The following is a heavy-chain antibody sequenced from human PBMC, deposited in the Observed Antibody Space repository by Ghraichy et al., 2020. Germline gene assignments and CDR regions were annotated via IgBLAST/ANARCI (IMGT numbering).Heavy chain of an antibody. CDR1: GFTFSTYW. V-gene: IGHV3-74*01. Sequence: GGSLRLSCAASGFTFSTYWMHWVRQAPGKGLVWVSRINSDGSNIGYADSVKGRFTISRDNAKNTLHLQMNSLRTEDTAVYYCARAATWRDPLGHWGQGTLVTVSS. J-gene: IGHJ4*02. CDR2: INSDGSNI. CDR3: ARAATWRDPLGH. D-gene: IGHD3-3*01.